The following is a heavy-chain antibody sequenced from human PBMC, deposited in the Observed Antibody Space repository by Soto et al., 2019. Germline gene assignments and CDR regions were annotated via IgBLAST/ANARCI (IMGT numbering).Heavy chain of an antibody. CDR3: ARQWLDSSSLDY. Sequence: EVQLVESGGGLVQPGGSLRLSCAASGFTFTSYAMHWVRQAPGKGLEYVSAISSNGGSTYYANSVKGRFTISRDNSKNPLSLQMGSLRAEDMAVYYCARQWLDSSSLDYWCQGTRVTVSS. CDR1: GFTFTSYA. J-gene: IGHJ4*02. D-gene: IGHD6-19*01. CDR2: ISSNGGST. V-gene: IGHV3-64*01.